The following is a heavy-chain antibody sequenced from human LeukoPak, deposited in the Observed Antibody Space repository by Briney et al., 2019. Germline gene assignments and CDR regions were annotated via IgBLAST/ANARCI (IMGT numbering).Heavy chain of an antibody. D-gene: IGHD2-15*01. CDR3: ARDLRDIVVVVAATLDY. CDR2: ISSSSSYI. Sequence: GGALRLSCAASGFTFSSYSMNWVRQAPGKGLEWVSSISSSSSYIYYAYSVKGRFTISRDNAKNSLYLQMNSLRAEDTAVYYCARDLRDIVVVVAATLDYWGQGTLVTVSS. CDR1: GFTFSSYS. V-gene: IGHV3-21*01. J-gene: IGHJ4*02.